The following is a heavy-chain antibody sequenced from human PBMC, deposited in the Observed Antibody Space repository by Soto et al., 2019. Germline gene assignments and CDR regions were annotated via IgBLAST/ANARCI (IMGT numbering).Heavy chain of an antibody. CDR3: FGGNGGPQ. CDR2: ITSKSTTI. D-gene: IGHD3-16*01. J-gene: IGHJ4*02. Sequence: PGGSLRLSCAASGFTFTSYSMNWVRQAPGQGLEWVSYITSKSTTIKYADSVKGRFTISRDNVRNSVSLQMNSLRVEDTAVYFCFGGNGGPQWGQGTLVTVSS. CDR1: GFTFTSYS. V-gene: IGHV3-48*04.